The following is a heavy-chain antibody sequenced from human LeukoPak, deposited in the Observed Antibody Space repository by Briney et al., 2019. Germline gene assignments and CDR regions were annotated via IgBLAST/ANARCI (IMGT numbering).Heavy chain of an antibody. CDR2: ISGTGGST. CDR1: GFTFNTYA. Sequence: PGGSLRLSCAASGFTFNTYAMAWVRQAPGKGLEWVSGISGTGGSTYYADSVKGRFTISRDNSKNTLYLQMNSLRAEDTAVYYCAQQLGYCSRGTCYFTYWGQGTLVTVSS. CDR3: AQQLGYCSRGTCYFTY. V-gene: IGHV3-23*01. J-gene: IGHJ4*02. D-gene: IGHD2-15*01.